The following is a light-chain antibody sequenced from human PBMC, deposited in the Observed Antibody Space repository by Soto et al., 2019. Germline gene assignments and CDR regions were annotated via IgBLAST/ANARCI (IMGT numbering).Light chain of an antibody. CDR1: QSVSSY. V-gene: IGKV3-11*01. Sequence: EIVLTQSPATLSLSPGERATLSCRASQSVSSYFAWYQQKPGQAPRLLIYDASNRATGIPARFSGSGSGTDFTLTIGSPEPDDFAVYYCQQRGNWPVTFGQGTRVDI. J-gene: IGKJ1*01. CDR3: QQRGNWPVT. CDR2: DAS.